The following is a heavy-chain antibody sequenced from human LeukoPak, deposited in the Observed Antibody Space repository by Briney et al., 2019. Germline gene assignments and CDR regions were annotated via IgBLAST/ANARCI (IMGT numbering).Heavy chain of an antibody. D-gene: IGHD3-22*01. CDR3: ARANYYDSSGYAFDT. J-gene: IGHJ3*02. Sequence: ASVKVSCKASGYTFTGYYMHWVRQAPGQGLEWMGRINPNSGGTNYAQKFQGRVTMTRDTSVSTAYMELSRLRSDDTAVYYCARANYYDSSGYAFDTWGQGTMVTVSS. CDR1: GYTFTGYY. CDR2: INPNSGGT. V-gene: IGHV1-2*06.